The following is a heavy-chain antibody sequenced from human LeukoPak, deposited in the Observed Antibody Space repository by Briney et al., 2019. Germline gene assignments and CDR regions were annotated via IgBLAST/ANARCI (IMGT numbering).Heavy chain of an antibody. J-gene: IGHJ4*02. Sequence: GGSLRLSCAASGFTFSSYGMHWVRQAPGKGLEWVAVISYDGSNKYYADSVEGRFTISRDNSKNTLYLQMNSLRAEDTAVYYCAKGFRDCSGGSCYPLFDYWGQGTLVTVSS. CDR2: ISYDGSNK. D-gene: IGHD2-15*01. CDR1: GFTFSSYG. CDR3: AKGFRDCSGGSCYPLFDY. V-gene: IGHV3-30*18.